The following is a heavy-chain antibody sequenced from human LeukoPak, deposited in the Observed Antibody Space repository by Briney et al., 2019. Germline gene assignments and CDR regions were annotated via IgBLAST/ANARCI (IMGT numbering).Heavy chain of an antibody. V-gene: IGHV3-23*01. D-gene: IGHD1-26*01. CDR1: GFTFNTYA. J-gene: IGHJ4*02. CDR2: ISGTGGRT. Sequence: GGSLRLSCAASGFTFNTYAMNWVRQAPGKGLDWVSGISGTGGRTYYADSVKGRFTISRDNSKNTVYLQMDSLRVEDTAVYYCAKVLSGSQDYWGQGTLVTVFS. CDR3: AKVLSGSQDY.